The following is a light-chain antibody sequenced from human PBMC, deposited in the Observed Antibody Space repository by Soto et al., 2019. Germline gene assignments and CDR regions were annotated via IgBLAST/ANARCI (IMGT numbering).Light chain of an antibody. CDR3: QEYNAWPPGT. Sequence: TQSPATLPASSVEEITLSCRASQSVKNYLAWYQHKPVQAPRLLFYYASIRATGIPARFSAGGSRTELPLVISNLQSEDAAVYYCQEYNAWPPGTFGHGTKVEIK. J-gene: IGKJ1*01. CDR1: QSVKNY. V-gene: IGKV3D-15*03. CDR2: YAS.